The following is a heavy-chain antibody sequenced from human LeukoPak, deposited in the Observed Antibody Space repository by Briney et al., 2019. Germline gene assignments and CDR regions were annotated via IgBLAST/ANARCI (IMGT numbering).Heavy chain of an antibody. CDR3: AREVLIDSYFYYMDV. D-gene: IGHD1-1*01. CDR1: GFTFSSYW. Sequence: GGSLRLSCAASGFTFSSYWMHWVRQAPGKGLVWVSSINWNGGSTAYADSVKGRFTISRDNAKNSLYLQMNSLRAEDTALYYCAREVLIDSYFYYMDVWGKGTTVTISS. J-gene: IGHJ6*03. V-gene: IGHV3-20*04. CDR2: INWNGGST.